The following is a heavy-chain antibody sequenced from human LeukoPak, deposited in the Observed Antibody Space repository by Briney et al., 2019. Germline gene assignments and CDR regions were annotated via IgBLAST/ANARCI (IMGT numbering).Heavy chain of an antibody. Sequence: GGSLRLSCAASGFTFSSNWMSWVRQAPWKGLEWLAKIKQDGSETCHMDSVKGRFTISRDNAKNSLYLQMNSLRAEDTAVYYCAKYTGYYFDYWGQGILVTVPS. CDR2: IKQDGSET. V-gene: IGHV3-7*01. CDR1: GFTFSSNW. J-gene: IGHJ4*02. D-gene: IGHD6-6*01. CDR3: AKYTGYYFDY.